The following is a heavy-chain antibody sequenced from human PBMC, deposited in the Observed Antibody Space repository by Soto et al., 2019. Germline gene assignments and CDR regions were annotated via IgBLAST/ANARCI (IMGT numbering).Heavy chain of an antibody. J-gene: IGHJ6*01. Sequence: QVQLQESGPGLVRPSQTLSLTCTVSGGSISSDHYHWTWIRQTPGKGLEWIGYIHYSGSVYYNPSLQSRLTMSVATSNNPFSLNLSSVTAADTAVYFGVREDDGGDRDYYGLDVWGQGTTVTVSS. CDR2: IHYSGSV. CDR1: GGSISSDHYH. D-gene: IGHD4-17*01. V-gene: IGHV4-30-4*01. CDR3: VREDDGGDRDYYGLDV.